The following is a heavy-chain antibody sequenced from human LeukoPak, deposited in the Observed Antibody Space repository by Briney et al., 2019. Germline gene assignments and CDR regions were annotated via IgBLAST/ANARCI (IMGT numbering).Heavy chain of an antibody. D-gene: IGHD6-6*01. J-gene: IGHJ4*02. V-gene: IGHV4-31*03. Sequence: SESLSLTCTFSVGSISRGGYYWSWIRQHPGKGLEWLGYIYYSGSIYYNPSLKSRVTLSVDTSKNQFSLKLSSVTAADTAVYYCARGHSSSSPYYFDYWGQGTLVTVSS. CDR2: IYYSGSI. CDR3: ARGHSSSSPYYFDY. CDR1: VGSISRGGYY.